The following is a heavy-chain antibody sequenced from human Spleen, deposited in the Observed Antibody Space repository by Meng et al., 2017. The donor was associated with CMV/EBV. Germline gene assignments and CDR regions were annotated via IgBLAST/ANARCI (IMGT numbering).Heavy chain of an antibody. D-gene: IGHD6-6*01. J-gene: IGHJ6*02. CDR1: GFTFSDYY. CDR3: ARDHSSSQGYYGMDV. V-gene: IGHV3-11*04. Sequence: GESLKISCAASGFTFSDYYMSWIRQAPGKGLEWVSYISSSGSTIYYADSVKGRFTISRDNAKNSLYLQMNSLRADDTAVYYCARDHSSSQGYYGMDVWGQGTTVTVSS. CDR2: ISSSGSTI.